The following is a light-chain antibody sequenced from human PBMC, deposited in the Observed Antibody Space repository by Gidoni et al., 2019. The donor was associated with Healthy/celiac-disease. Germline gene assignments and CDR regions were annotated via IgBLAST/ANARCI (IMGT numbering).Light chain of an antibody. CDR1: SSDVGGYNY. CDR2: DVS. CDR3: SSYTSSSTWV. V-gene: IGLV2-14*03. J-gene: IGLJ3*02. Sequence: QSARTQPASVSGSPGKPITISCTGTSSDVGGYNYVSWYQQHPGKAPKLMIYDVSNRPSGVSNRFSGSKSGNTASLTISGLQAEDEADYYCSSYTSSSTWVFGGGTKLTVL.